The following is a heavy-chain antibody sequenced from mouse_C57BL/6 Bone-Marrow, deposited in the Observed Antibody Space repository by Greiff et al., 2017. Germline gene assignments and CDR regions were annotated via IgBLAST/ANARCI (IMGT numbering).Heavy chain of an antibody. CDR3: AREDYYGSLDV. Sequence: VQLKQSGAELVRPGASVKLSCTASGFNIKDDYMHWVKQRTEQGLEWIGRIDPEDGETKYAPKFPGKATITADTSSNTAYLQLRSLTSEDTAVYYCAREDYYGSLDVWGTGTTVTVSS. V-gene: IGHV14-2*01. D-gene: IGHD1-1*01. J-gene: IGHJ1*03. CDR2: IDPEDGET. CDR1: GFNIKDDY.